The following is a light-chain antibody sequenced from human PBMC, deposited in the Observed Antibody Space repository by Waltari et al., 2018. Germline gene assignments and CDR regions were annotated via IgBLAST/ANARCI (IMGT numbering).Light chain of an antibody. J-gene: IGKJ1*01. CDR3: QQYNSYPWT. CDR2: EAS. Sequence: DIQMTQAPSTLSPSVGDRVTITCRASQSIATWVAWYQQKPGKAPNRLIYEASSLGSGVPSTFSGCGSGTEFPLTIRSLQPDDFATYYCQQYNSYPWTFGQGTKVESK. CDR1: QSIATW. V-gene: IGKV1-5*03.